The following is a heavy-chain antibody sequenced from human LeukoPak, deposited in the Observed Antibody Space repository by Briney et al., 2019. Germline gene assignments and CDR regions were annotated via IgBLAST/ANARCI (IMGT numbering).Heavy chain of an antibody. J-gene: IGHJ4*02. CDR2: INWNGGST. CDR3: ARDRAVAVTGYFDY. V-gene: IGHV3-20*04. CDR1: GFTFDDFG. D-gene: IGHD6-19*01. Sequence: PGGSLRLSCAASGFTFDDFGMSWVRQAPGKGLEWVSGINWNGGSTGYVDSLKGRFTISRDNAKNSLYLQMNSLIAEDTALYYCARDRAVAVTGYFDYWGQGTLVTVSS.